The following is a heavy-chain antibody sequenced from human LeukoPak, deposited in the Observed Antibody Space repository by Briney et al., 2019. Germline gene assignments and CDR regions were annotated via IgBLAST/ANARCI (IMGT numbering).Heavy chain of an antibody. V-gene: IGHV4-39*07. D-gene: IGHD3-22*01. CDR3: ARAYYYDSLKKPRIDAFDI. Sequence: SETLSLTCTVSGGSISSSNYYWGWIRQPPGKGLEWLGTIYYSGSTYYNPSLKSRFTISVDTSKNQFSLKLSSVTAADTAVYYCARAYYYDSLKKPRIDAFDIWGQGTMVTVSS. CDR1: GGSISSSNYY. CDR2: IYYSGST. J-gene: IGHJ3*02.